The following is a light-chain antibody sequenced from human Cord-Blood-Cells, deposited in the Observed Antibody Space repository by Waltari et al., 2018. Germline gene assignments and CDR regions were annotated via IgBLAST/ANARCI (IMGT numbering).Light chain of an antibody. CDR3: QQYNNWPPYT. V-gene: IGKV3-15*01. Sequence: EIVMTQSPATLSVSPEERATLSCRASQGVSSNLAWYQQKPGLAPRLLIYGASTRATGIPARFSGSGSGTEFTLTISSLQSEDFAVYYCQQYNNWPPYTFGQGTKLEIK. CDR1: QGVSSN. J-gene: IGKJ2*01. CDR2: GAS.